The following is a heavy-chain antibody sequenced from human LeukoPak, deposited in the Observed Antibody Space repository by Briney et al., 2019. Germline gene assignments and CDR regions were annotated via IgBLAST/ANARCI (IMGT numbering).Heavy chain of an antibody. CDR3: ARGPGYGSGSYSL. J-gene: IGHJ4*02. Sequence: PSETLSLTCAVYGGSFSSYYWSWIRQPAGKGLEWIGRIYTSGSTNYNPSLKSRVTMSVDTSKNQFSLKLSSVTAADTAVYYCARGPGYGSGSYSLWGQGTLVTVSS. D-gene: IGHD3-10*01. CDR2: IYTSGST. V-gene: IGHV4-59*10. CDR1: GGSFSSYY.